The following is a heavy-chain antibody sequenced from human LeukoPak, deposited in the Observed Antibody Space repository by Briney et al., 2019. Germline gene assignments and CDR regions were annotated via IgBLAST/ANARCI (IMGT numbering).Heavy chain of an antibody. CDR2: IGGGDT. D-gene: IGHD1-26*01. V-gene: IGHV3-23*01. Sequence: GGSLRLSCTASGFDFSTYAMSWVRQAPGKGLEWVSGIGGGDTHYVDSVKGRFTISRDNSRNTVELQMSSLRVEDTAVYYCAKDGQSFNSMWDYLDSWGRGTLVTVSS. J-gene: IGHJ4*02. CDR1: GFDFSTYA. CDR3: AKDGQSFNSMWDYLDS.